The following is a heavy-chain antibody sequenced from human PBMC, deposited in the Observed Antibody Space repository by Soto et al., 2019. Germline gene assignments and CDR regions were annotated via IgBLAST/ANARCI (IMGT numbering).Heavy chain of an antibody. D-gene: IGHD4-17*01. CDR2: IYNSGST. Sequence: SETLSLTCTVSGGSISSYYWSWIRQPPGKGLEWIGYIYNSGSTNYNPSLKSRVTISVDTSRNQFSLKLSSVTAADTAVYYCAYGDSRGPFDSWGQGTLVTVYS. J-gene: IGHJ4*02. V-gene: IGHV4-59*01. CDR1: GGSISSYY. CDR3: AYGDSRGPFDS.